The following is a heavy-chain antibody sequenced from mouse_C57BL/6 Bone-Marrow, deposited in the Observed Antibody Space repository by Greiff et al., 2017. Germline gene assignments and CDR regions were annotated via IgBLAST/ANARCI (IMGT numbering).Heavy chain of an antibody. CDR1: GYTFSSSW. Sequence: QVQLQQPSAALVRPRSSVKLSCQASGYTFSSSWMDWVKQRPGQGLEWIGNIYPSDSETHYNQKFKDKATLTVDKSSSTAYMQLSSLTSEDSAVYYCYSHAYWRQGTTLT. CDR3: YSHAY. V-gene: IGHV1-61*01. CDR2: IYPSDSET. J-gene: IGHJ2*01.